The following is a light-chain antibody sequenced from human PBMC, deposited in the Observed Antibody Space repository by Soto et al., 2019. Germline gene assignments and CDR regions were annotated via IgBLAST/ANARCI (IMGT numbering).Light chain of an antibody. V-gene: IGKV2D-29*01. CDR2: EVS. CDR1: QSLQHSNGRTY. Sequence: DIVMTQTPLSLSVTPGQPASISCKSSQSLQHSNGRTYLYWFLQKAGQPPHLLIYEVSNRFSGVADRFSGSGSGTAFTLKISRVEADDVGVYYGMQSTQLPRIFGQGTKLEIK. CDR3: MQSTQLPRI. J-gene: IGKJ2*01.